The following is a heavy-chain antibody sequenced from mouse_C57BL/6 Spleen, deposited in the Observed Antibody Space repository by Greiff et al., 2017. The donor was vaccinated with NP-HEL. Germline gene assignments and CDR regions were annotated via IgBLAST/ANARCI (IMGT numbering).Heavy chain of an antibody. CDR1: GYTFTSYW. Sequence: QVQLQQPGAELVRPGSSVKLSCKASGYTFTSYWMHWVKQRPIQGLEWIGNIDPSDSETHYNQKFKDKATLTVDKSSSTAYMQLSSLTSEDSAVYYCARKTVGGYFDYWGQGTTRTVSS. D-gene: IGHD1-1*01. V-gene: IGHV1-52*01. CDR3: ARKTVGGYFDY. CDR2: IDPSDSET. J-gene: IGHJ2*01.